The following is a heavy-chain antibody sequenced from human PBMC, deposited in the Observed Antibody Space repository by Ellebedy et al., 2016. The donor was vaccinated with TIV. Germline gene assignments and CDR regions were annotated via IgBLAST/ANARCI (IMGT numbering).Heavy chain of an antibody. J-gene: IGHJ6*02. D-gene: IGHD3-3*01. CDR1: GYTFTSYG. CDR2: INPNSGGT. V-gene: IGHV1-2*04. CDR3: ARDGERLPHLNVLRFLEWSSDEGYGMDV. Sequence: AASVKVSCKASGYTFTSYGISWVRQAPGQGLEWMGWINPNSGGTNYAQKFQGWVTMTRDTSISTAYMELSRLRSDDTAVYYCARDGERLPHLNVLRFLEWSSDEGYGMDVWGQGTTVTVSS.